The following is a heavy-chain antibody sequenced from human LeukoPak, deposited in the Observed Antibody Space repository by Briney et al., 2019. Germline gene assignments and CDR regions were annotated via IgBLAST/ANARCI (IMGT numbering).Heavy chain of an antibody. CDR1: GFTLSSNY. CDR3: ARDPMPRITMIGPGPA. Sequence: GGSLRLSCAASGFTLSSNYMSWVRQAPGKGLEWVSVIYSGGSTYYADSVKGRFTISRDNSKNTLYLQMNSLRAEDTAVYYCARDPMPRITMIGPGPAWGQGTLVTVSS. CDR2: IYSGGST. D-gene: IGHD3-22*01. V-gene: IGHV3-53*01. J-gene: IGHJ5*02.